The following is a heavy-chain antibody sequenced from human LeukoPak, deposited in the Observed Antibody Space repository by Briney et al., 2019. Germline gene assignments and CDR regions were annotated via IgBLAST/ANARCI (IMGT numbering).Heavy chain of an antibody. CDR1: GFTFSSYW. CDR3: ARDRYSGSGSYAFDI. J-gene: IGHJ3*02. V-gene: IGHV3-7*01. CDR2: IKQDGSEK. D-gene: IGHD3-10*01. Sequence: GGSLRLSCAASGFTFSSYWMSWVRQAPGKGLEWWANIKQDGSEKYYVDSVKGRFTISRDNAKNSLFLQMNSLRVDDLAVYYCARDRYSGSGSYAFDIWGQGTMVTVSS.